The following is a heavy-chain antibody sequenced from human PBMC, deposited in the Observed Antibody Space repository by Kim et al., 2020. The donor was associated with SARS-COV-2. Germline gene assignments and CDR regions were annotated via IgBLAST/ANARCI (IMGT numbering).Heavy chain of an antibody. D-gene: IGHD3-10*01. CDR3: AREKGYGSGSPPSYYYYYYMDV. CDR2: NSAYNGNT. CDR1: GYTFTSYG. V-gene: IGHV1-18*01. Sequence: ASVKVSCKASGYTFTSYGISWVRQAPGQGLEWMGWNSAYNGNTNHAQKLQGRVTMTTDTSTSTAYMELRSLRSDDTAVYYCAREKGYGSGSPPSYYYYYYMDVWGKGTAGTVSS. J-gene: IGHJ6*03.